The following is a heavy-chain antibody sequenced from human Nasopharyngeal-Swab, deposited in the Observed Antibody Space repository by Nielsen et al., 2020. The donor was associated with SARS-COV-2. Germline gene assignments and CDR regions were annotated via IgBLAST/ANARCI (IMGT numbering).Heavy chain of an antibody. CDR3: ARDFGAYYDSTAKAY. CDR1: GFTFSSYG. Sequence: GGSLRLSCAASGFTFSSYGMHWVRQAPGKGLEWVAVIWYDGSNKYYADSVKGRFTISRDNSKHTLYLQMNSLRAEDTAVYYCARDFGAYYDSTAKAYWGQGTLVTVSS. D-gene: IGHD3-22*01. V-gene: IGHV3-33*01. J-gene: IGHJ4*02. CDR2: IWYDGSNK.